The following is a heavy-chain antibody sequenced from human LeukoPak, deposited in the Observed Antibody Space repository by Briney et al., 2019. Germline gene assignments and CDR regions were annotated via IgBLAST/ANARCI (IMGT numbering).Heavy chain of an antibody. D-gene: IGHD3-3*01. Sequence: PSETLSLTCTVSGGSISSYYWSWIRQPPGKGLEWIGYIYYSGSTNYNPSLKSRVTISVDTSKNQFSLKLSSVTAADTAVYYCARDGAYYDFWSGSLPYMDVWGKGTTVTVSS. J-gene: IGHJ6*03. V-gene: IGHV4-59*12. CDR3: ARDGAYYDFWSGSLPYMDV. CDR1: GGSISSYY. CDR2: IYYSGST.